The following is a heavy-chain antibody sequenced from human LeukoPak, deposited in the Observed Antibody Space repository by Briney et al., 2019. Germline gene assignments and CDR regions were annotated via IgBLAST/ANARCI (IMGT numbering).Heavy chain of an antibody. CDR3: AKGSDLWFGET. Sequence: GGSLRLSCVVSGFTFSDYAMSWVRQAPGKGLKWVSAISGSGGSTYYAESVKGRFIISRDNSKNMLYLQMNSLRAEDTAVYYRAKGSDLWFGETWGQGTLVTVSS. V-gene: IGHV3-23*01. CDR1: GFTFSDYA. D-gene: IGHD3-10*01. J-gene: IGHJ4*02. CDR2: ISGSGGST.